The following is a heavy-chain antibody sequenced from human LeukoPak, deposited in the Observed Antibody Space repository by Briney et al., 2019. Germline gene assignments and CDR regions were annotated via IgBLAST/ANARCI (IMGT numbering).Heavy chain of an antibody. Sequence: GGSLRPSCAASGFTFSSYAMSWVRQAPGKGLEWVSTISGSGGDTYFADSVKGRFIISRDNSKNTLYLQMDSLRAEDTAVYYCAKEMLSSLYYFDYWGQGTLVTVSS. J-gene: IGHJ4*02. CDR2: ISGSGGDT. CDR3: AKEMLSSLYYFDY. V-gene: IGHV3-23*01. D-gene: IGHD2-8*01. CDR1: GFTFSSYA.